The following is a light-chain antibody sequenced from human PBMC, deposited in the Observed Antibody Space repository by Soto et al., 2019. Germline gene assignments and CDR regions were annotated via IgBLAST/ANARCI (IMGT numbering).Light chain of an antibody. CDR3: QQYTKWPLT. V-gene: IGKV3-15*01. CDR2: HAS. J-gene: IGKJ4*01. CDR1: QSVYSN. Sequence: EIVMTQSPATLSVSPGERATLSCRASQSVYSNLAWYQQKPGQAPRLLIYHASTRATGIPARFGGGGSGTEFPHTISSLQSEDFAVYYCQQYTKWPLTFGGGTKVEIK.